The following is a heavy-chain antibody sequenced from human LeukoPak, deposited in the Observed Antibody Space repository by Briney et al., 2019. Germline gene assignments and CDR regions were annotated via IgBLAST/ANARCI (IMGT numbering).Heavy chain of an antibody. V-gene: IGHV3-23*01. CDR1: GLTFSSFA. CDR2: MSGSGRST. D-gene: IGHD5-24*01. J-gene: IGHJ6*04. Sequence: PGGSLRLSCTASGLTFSSFAMSWVRQAPGKGLEGVSAMSGSGRSTYYADTVRGRFTVSRDNSKNTLYLQMNSLRAEDTALYYCAKMKGATYHYYYAMDVWGKGTTVAVSS. CDR3: AKMKGATYHYYYAMDV.